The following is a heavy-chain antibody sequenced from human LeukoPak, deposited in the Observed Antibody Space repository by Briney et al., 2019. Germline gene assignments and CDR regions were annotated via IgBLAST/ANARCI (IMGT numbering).Heavy chain of an antibody. CDR2: IGTAGDT. D-gene: IGHD1-1*01. Sequence: GGSLRLFCAASGFTYRDHDMHWVRHATAKGLEWVSAIGTAGDTYYTGSVKGRFTISRENAKNSLYLQMNSLRAGDTAVYYCARVAKERVGGVYYFDYWGQGTLVTVSS. CDR1: GFTYRDHD. CDR3: ARVAKERVGGVYYFDY. J-gene: IGHJ4*02. V-gene: IGHV3-13*01.